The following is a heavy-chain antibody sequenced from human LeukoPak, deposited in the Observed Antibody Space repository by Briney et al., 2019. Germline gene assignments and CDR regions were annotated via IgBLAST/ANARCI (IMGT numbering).Heavy chain of an antibody. Sequence: SETLSLTCTVSGGSISSYYWSWIRQPPGKGLEWIGYIYYSGTTNYNPPLKSRVTISVDPCKNQFSLKRSSVTAADTAVYYCARGVYIAAAQYGYWGQGTLVTVSS. CDR1: GGSISSYY. CDR2: IYYSGTT. V-gene: IGHV4-59*01. J-gene: IGHJ4*02. D-gene: IGHD6-13*01. CDR3: ARGVYIAAAQYGY.